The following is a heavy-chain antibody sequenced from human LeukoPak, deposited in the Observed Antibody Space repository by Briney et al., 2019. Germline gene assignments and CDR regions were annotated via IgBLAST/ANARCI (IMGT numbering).Heavy chain of an antibody. CDR1: GVSISSSNSY. D-gene: IGHD2-15*01. Sequence: PSETLSLTCTVSGVSISSSNSYWGWIRQPPGKGLEWIGSIYYSGNTYYNASLKSQVSISIDTSKNQFSLRLTSVTAADTAVYHCAAFIATKLDNWGQGILVTVSS. J-gene: IGHJ4*02. CDR2: IYYSGNT. CDR3: AAFIATKLDN. V-gene: IGHV4-39*01.